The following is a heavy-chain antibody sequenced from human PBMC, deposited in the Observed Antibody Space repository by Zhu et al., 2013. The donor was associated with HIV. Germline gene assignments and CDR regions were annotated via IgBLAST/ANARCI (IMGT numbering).Heavy chain of an antibody. CDR2: IYHNGST. V-gene: IGHV4-61*01. CDR1: GGSVSSGTHF. J-gene: IGHJ4*02. D-gene: IGHD2-8*02. Sequence: QVQLQESGPGLVKPSETLALTCTVSGGSVSSGTHFWSWIRQPPGKRLDWIGFIYHNGSTHYNPSLKSRVTMSIDTSKDQFSLQLSSVTAADTAVYYCVRDPRGTGAVWGFDHWGQGTLVTVSS. CDR3: VRDPRGTGAVWGFDH.